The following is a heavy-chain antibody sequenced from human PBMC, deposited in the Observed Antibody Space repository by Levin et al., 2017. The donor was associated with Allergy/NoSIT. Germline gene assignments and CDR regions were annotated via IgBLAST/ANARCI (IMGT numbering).Heavy chain of an antibody. CDR3: ARVRFLEWLRFDY. CDR2: IYSGGST. J-gene: IGHJ4*02. Sequence: PGGSLRLSCAASGFTVSSNYMSWVRQAPGKGLEWVSVIYSGGSTYYADSVKGRFTISRDNSKNTLYLQMNSLRAEDTAVYYCARVRFLEWLRFDYWGQGTLVTVSS. V-gene: IGHV3-53*01. D-gene: IGHD3-3*01. CDR1: GFTVSSNY.